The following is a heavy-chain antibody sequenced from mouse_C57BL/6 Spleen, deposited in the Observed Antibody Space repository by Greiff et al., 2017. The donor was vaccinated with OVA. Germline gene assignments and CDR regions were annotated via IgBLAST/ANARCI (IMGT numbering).Heavy chain of an antibody. CDR3: ASLIYDGYYGAMDY. D-gene: IGHD2-3*01. CDR1: GYTFTDYN. V-gene: IGHV1-18*01. CDR2: INPNNGGT. Sequence: EVQLQQSGPELVKPGASVKIPCKASGYTFTDYNMDWVKQSHGKSLEWIGDINPNNGGTIYNQKFKGKATLTVDKSSSTAYMELRSLTSEDTAVYYCASLIYDGYYGAMDYWGQGTSVTVSS. J-gene: IGHJ4*01.